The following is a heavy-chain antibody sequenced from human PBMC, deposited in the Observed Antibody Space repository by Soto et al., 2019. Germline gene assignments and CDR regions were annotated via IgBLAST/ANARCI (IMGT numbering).Heavy chain of an antibody. D-gene: IGHD6-19*01. Sequence: GESLKISCKGSGYSFTSYWIGWVRQMRVKGLEWMGIIYPGDSDTRYSPSFQGQVTISAHKSISTAYLQWSSLKASDTAMYYWARGGISEAGSRHHFDYPGQRTLVTGSS. J-gene: IGHJ4*02. CDR2: IYPGDSDT. CDR1: GYSFTSYW. V-gene: IGHV5-51*01. CDR3: ARGGISEAGSRHHFDY.